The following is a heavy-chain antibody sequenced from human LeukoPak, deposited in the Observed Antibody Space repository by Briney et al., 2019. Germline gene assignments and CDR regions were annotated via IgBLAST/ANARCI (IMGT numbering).Heavy chain of an antibody. V-gene: IGHV7-4-1*02. CDR2: INTNTGNP. J-gene: IGHJ4*02. CDR1: GDTSTSYA. CDR3: ARELVKSRKTVDY. D-gene: IGHD4-23*01. Sequence: ASVQITCKASGDTSTSYAMNWLRHAPGQRLEWMGWINTNTGNPTYAQGFTGRFVFSLDTSVSTAYLQISSLKAEDTAVYYCARELVKSRKTVDYWGQGTLVTGSS.